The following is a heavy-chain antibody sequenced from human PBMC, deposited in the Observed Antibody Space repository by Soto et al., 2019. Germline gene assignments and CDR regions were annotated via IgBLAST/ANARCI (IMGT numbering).Heavy chain of an antibody. J-gene: IGHJ6*02. D-gene: IGHD6-19*01. CDR3: ARDNPEWLVTYYYYGMDV. V-gene: IGHV1-18*04. CDR2: ISAYNGNT. CDR1: DYTFTSYC. Sequence: ASLKDSCKASDYTFTSYCISWVRQAPGQGLEWMGWISAYNGNTNYAQKLQGRVTMTTDTSTSTVYMELRSLRSDDTAVYYCARDNPEWLVTYYYYGMDVWGQGTTVTVSS.